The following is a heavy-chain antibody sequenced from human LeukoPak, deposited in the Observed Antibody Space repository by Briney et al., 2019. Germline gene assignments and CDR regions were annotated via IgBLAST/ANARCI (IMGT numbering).Heavy chain of an antibody. CDR1: GYSFTSYW. CDR2: IYPGDSDT. CDR3: ARSTYYYDSSGTTKGGAFDI. V-gene: IGHV5-51*01. D-gene: IGHD3-22*01. J-gene: IGHJ3*02. Sequence: GESLKISCKGSGYSFTSYWIGWVRQMPGKGLEWMGMIYPGDSDTRYSPSFQGQVTISADKSISTAYLQWSSLKASDTAMYYCARSTYYYDSSGTTKGGAFDIWGQGTMVTVSS.